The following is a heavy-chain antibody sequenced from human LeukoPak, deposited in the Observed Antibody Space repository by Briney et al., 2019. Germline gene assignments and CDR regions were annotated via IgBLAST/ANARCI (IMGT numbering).Heavy chain of an antibody. D-gene: IGHD2-2*01. CDR1: GFTFSSYA. CDR3: ARDPGEHQLLSDAFDI. Sequence: GRSLRLSCAASGFTFSSYAMHWVRQAPGKGLEWVAVISYDGSNKYYADSVKGRFTISRDNSKNTLYLQMNSLRAEDTAVYYCARDPGEHQLLSDAFDIWGQGTMVTISS. V-gene: IGHV3-30-3*01. CDR2: ISYDGSNK. J-gene: IGHJ3*02.